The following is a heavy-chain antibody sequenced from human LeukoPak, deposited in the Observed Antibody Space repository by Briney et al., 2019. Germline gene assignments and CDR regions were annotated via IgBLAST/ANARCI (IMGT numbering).Heavy chain of an antibody. CDR2: ISTYNGDT. CDR1: GYAFKKYA. Sequence: SVKVSCKASGYAFKKYAISWVRQAPGHGLEWLGWISTYNGDTNYAQNFKGRVTMTTDTSTSTAYMELRSLRSDDTAVYYCTRDQSNSSGWYIYFDYWGQGALVTVSS. CDR3: TRDQSNSSGWYIYFDY. J-gene: IGHJ4*02. D-gene: IGHD6-19*01. V-gene: IGHV1-18*01.